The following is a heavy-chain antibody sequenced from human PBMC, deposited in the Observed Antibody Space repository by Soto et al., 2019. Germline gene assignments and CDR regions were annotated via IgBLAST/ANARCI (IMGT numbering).Heavy chain of an antibody. CDR3: ARGIATGPLDP. J-gene: IGHJ5*02. CDR2: INPDNGNT. CDR1: GYTFTRYT. Sequence: ASVKVSCKASGYTFTRYTMNGVRKDPGQRLEWMGWINPDNGNTKSSQKFQERVIITRDTSASTAYMDLSSLRSEDTAVYYCARGIATGPLDPWGQGTLVTVSS. D-gene: IGHD2-15*01. V-gene: IGHV1-3*01.